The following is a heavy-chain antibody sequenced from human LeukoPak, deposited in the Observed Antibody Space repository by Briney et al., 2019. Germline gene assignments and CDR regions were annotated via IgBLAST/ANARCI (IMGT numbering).Heavy chain of an antibody. J-gene: IGHJ5*02. Sequence: RASVKVSCKASGYTFTSYAMHCVRQAPGQRLEWMGWINAGNGNTKYSQKFQGRVTITRDTSASTAYMELSSLRSEDTAVYYCARGGYSYGYDNSFAWFDPWGQGTLVTVSS. D-gene: IGHD5-18*01. CDR3: ARGGYSYGYDNSFAWFDP. CDR1: GYTFTSYA. V-gene: IGHV1-3*01. CDR2: INAGNGNT.